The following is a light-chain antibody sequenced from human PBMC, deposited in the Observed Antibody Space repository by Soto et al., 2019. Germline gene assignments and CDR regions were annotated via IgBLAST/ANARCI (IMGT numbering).Light chain of an antibody. CDR2: DVS. J-gene: IGLJ2*01. Sequence: QSALTQPASVSGSPGQSITIACTGTSSDVGGYNYVSWYQQHPGKAPKPMIYDVSNRPSGVSNRFSGSKSGNTAPLTISGLQAEDEADYYCSSYTSSSTLVFGGGTPLTVL. V-gene: IGLV2-14*01. CDR1: SSDVGGYNY. CDR3: SSYTSSSTLV.